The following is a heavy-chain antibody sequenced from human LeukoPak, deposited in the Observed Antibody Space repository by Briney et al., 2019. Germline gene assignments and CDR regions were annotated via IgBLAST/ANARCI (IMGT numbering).Heavy chain of an antibody. CDR1: GFTFSSYY. J-gene: IGHJ5*02. V-gene: IGHV3-23*01. Sequence: GGSLRLSCAASGFTFSSYYMSWVRQAPGKGLEWVSAISGSGGSTYYADSVKGRFTISRDNSKNTLYLQMNSLRAEDTAVYYCAKAETSDIVPAWFDPWGQGTLVTVSS. CDR3: AKAETSDIVPAWFDP. D-gene: IGHD2-8*01. CDR2: ISGSGGST.